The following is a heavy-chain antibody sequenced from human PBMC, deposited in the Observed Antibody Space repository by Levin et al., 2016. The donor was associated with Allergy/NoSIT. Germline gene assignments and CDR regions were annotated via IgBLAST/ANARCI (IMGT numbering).Heavy chain of an antibody. Sequence: SVKVSCKASGFTFTSSAVQWVRQARGQRLEWIGWIVVGSGNTNYAQKFQERVTITRDMSTSTAYMELSSLRSEDTAVYYCAAGDYCSGGSCYSPYYYGMDVWGQGTTVTVSS. CDR1: GFTFTSSA. CDR2: IVVGSGNT. CDR3: AAGDYCSGGSCYSPYYYGMDV. D-gene: IGHD2-15*01. J-gene: IGHJ6*02. V-gene: IGHV1-58*01.